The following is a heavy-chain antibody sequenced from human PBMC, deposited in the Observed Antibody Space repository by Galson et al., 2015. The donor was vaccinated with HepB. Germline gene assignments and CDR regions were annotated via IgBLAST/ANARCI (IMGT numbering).Heavy chain of an antibody. D-gene: IGHD2-21*01. J-gene: IGHJ4*02. V-gene: IGHV3-7*03. Sequence: SLRLSCAASGFTFSNYWMTWVRQAPGKGLEWVANINQDGSDTNYVDSMKGRLTISRDNAKNSLYLQINSLRVEDTALYYCARGGDGECNYWGQGTLVTVSS. CDR1: GFTFSNYW. CDR2: INQDGSDT. CDR3: ARGGDGECNY.